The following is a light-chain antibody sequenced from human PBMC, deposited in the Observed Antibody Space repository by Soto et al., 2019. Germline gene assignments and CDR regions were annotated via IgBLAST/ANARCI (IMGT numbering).Light chain of an antibody. CDR2: GAS. J-gene: IGKJ1*01. CDR1: QSLTSYK. V-gene: IGKV3-20*01. Sequence: EIVLMQSPGTLSLSPGERATLSCRASQSLTSYKLAWYQQKPGQSPRLLISGASSRAPGIPDRFSGSGSGTDFTFTISRLEPEDYAVYYCLQYDTAPRTFGQGTKVDIK. CDR3: LQYDTAPRT.